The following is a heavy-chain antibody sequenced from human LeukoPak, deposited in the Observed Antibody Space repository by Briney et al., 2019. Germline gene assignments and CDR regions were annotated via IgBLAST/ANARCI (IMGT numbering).Heavy chain of an antibody. CDR3: AREGFYGRELFPAFDY. CDR2: INPNSGGT. J-gene: IGHJ4*02. CDR1: GYTFTGYY. V-gene: IGHV1-2*02. D-gene: IGHD3-10*01. Sequence: ASVKVSCKASGYTFTGYYMHWVRQAPGQGLEWMGWINPNSGGTNYAQKFQGRVTMTRDTSISTAYMELSRLRSDDTAVYYCAREGFYGRELFPAFDYWGQGTLVTVSS.